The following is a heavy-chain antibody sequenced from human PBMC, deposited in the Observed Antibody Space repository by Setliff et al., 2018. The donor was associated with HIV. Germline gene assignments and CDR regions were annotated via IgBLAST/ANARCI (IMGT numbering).Heavy chain of an antibody. V-gene: IGHV4-30-4*01. CDR1: GGSVSSGDDY. D-gene: IGHD4-17*01. CDR3: ARAPLSRLRSYYYYYGMDV. Sequence: SETLSLTCTVSGGSVSSGDDYWSWIRQPPGKGLEWIGYIHFSGSTFYNPSLKSRLFISIDTSKNQFSLKLSSVTAADTAVYYCARAPLSRLRSYYYYYGMDVWGQGTTVTVSS. J-gene: IGHJ6*02. CDR2: IHFSGST.